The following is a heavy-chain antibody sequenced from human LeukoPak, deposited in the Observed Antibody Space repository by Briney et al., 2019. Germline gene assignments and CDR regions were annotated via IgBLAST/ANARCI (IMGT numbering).Heavy chain of an antibody. CDR1: GGSISSYY. V-gene: IGHV4-59*04. J-gene: IGHJ4*02. D-gene: IGHD6-19*01. Sequence: SETLSLTCTVSGGSISSYYWSWIRQPPGKGLEWIGSIYYSGSTYYNPSLKSRVTISVDKSKNQLSLKLSSVTAADTAVYYCAANGWYSIEYWGQGTLVTVSS. CDR3: AANGWYSIEY. CDR2: IYYSGST.